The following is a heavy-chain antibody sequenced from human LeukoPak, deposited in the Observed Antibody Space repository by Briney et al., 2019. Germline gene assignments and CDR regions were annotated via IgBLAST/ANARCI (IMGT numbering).Heavy chain of an antibody. CDR1: GFMFSSYA. V-gene: IGHV3-23*01. CDR2: ISGSGGST. J-gene: IGHJ6*03. Sequence: GGTLRLSCAASGFMFSSYAMSWVRQAPGKGLEWVSAISGSGGSTNYADPVKGRFTISRDNSKNTLYLQMNSLRAEDTAVYYCAKAGRGYCDYVDYMDVWGKGTTVTVSS. D-gene: IGHD4-17*01. CDR3: AKAGRGYCDYVDYMDV.